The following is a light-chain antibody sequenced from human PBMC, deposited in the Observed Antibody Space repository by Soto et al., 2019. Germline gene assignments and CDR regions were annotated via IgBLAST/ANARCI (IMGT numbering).Light chain of an antibody. Sequence: QSVLTQPPSASGSPGQSVTISCTGTSSDVGGYNYVSWYQQHPGKAPKLMIYEVSKRPSGVPDRFSGSKSGNTASLTVSGLQPEDEADYYCSSSAGSNKSVFGTGTKVTVL. CDR3: SSSAGSNKSV. CDR1: SSDVGGYNY. J-gene: IGLJ1*01. CDR2: EVS. V-gene: IGLV2-8*01.